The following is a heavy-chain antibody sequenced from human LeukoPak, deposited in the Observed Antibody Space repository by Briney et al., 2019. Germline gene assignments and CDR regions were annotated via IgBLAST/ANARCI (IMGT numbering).Heavy chain of an antibody. CDR2: INPSGGST. V-gene: IGHV1-46*01. Sequence: ASVKVSCKASGYTFTSYYMHWMRQAPGQGLEWMGIINPSGGSTSYAQKFQGRVTMTRDTSTSTVYMELSSLRSEDTAVYYCARGWGDILTGPNYKRYDASDYWGQGTLVTVSS. J-gene: IGHJ4*02. CDR3: ARGWGDILTGPNYKRYDASDY. CDR1: GYTFTSYY. D-gene: IGHD3-9*01.